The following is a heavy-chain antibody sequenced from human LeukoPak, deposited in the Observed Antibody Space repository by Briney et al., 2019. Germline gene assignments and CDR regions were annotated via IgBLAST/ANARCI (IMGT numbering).Heavy chain of an antibody. D-gene: IGHD4-23*01. CDR3: AKDEVEGYGGPDYFDY. CDR2: IRYDGSNK. CDR1: GFTFSSYA. Sequence: GGSLRLSCAASGFTFSSYAMSWVRQTPGKGLEWVAFIRYDGSNKYYADSVKGRFTISRDNSKNTLYLQMNSLRAEDTAVYYCAKDEVEGYGGPDYFDYWGQGTLVTVSS. V-gene: IGHV3-30*02. J-gene: IGHJ4*02.